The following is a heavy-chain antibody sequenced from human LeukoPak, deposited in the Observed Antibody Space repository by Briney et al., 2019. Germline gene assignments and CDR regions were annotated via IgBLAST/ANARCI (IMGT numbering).Heavy chain of an antibody. D-gene: IGHD3-10*01. V-gene: IGHV3-7*01. CDR1: GFSFRDYW. J-gene: IGHJ4*02. Sequence: GGSLRLSCAASGFSFRDYWMSWVRQAPGKGLEWVADIEPDGSGKTYVDSVKGRSTISRDNAQQSLYLQMDTLTAEDTAVYYCVTSWVRQERDFWGQGTLVTVSS. CDR2: IEPDGSGK. CDR3: VTSWVRQERDF.